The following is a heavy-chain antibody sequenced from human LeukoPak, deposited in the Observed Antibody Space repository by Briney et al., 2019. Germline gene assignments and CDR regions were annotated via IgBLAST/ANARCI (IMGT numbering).Heavy chain of an antibody. D-gene: IGHD3-16*01. Sequence: PGGSLRLSCAASGFTFSSYWMNWVRQAPGKGLEWVANIKQDGSDKYYVDSVKGRFTISRDNAKNSLYLQMNSLRAKGTAGYYCGKVRDWGALDYWGKGPLVTVSS. CDR3: GKVRDWGALDY. CDR1: GFTFSSYW. J-gene: IGHJ4*02. V-gene: IGHV3-7*03. CDR2: IKQDGSDK.